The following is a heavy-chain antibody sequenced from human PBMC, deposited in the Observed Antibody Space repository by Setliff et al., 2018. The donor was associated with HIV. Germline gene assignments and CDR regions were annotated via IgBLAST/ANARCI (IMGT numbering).Heavy chain of an antibody. CDR3: ARTPQEVVVVAATRPYYYYYMDV. D-gene: IGHD2-15*01. CDR1: GGSFSGYY. J-gene: IGHJ6*03. Sequence: SETLSLTCAVYGGSFSGYYWSWIRQTPGKGLERIGEIDHSGGTKYNPSLKSRVTISLDTSKNQFSLKLSSVTAADTAVYYCARTPQEVVVVAATRPYYYYYMDVWGKGTTVTVSS. CDR2: IDHSGGT. V-gene: IGHV4-34*01.